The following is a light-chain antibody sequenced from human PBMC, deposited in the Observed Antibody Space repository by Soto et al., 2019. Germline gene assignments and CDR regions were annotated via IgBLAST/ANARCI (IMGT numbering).Light chain of an antibody. V-gene: IGLV2-14*03. Sequence: QSALTQPASVSGSPGQTVIISCTGTSSDIGGYNSVSWYQQHPGRAPKLILFDVSNRPSKIPDRFSGSKSDNTASLTISGLQAEDEADYYCSSYSTSITLILFGGGTKVTVL. J-gene: IGLJ2*01. CDR1: SSDIGGYNS. CDR2: DVS. CDR3: SSYSTSITLIL.